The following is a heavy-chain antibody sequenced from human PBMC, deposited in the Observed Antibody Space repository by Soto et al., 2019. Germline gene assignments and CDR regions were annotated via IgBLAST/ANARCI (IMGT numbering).Heavy chain of an antibody. CDR1: GYFFTSHY. J-gene: IGHJ4*02. CDR2: INPNNGDT. D-gene: IGHD3-10*01. Sequence: QVQLVQSGAEVEKPGASVKVSCKTSGYFFTSHYIHWVRLAPGRGLEWMGRINPNNGDTNSPQKFQGRVTMTSDTSISTAYMEMSVLRSDDTALYYCASEITYGGGSFSLGLWGQGTLVTVSS. V-gene: IGHV1-2*06. CDR3: ASEITYGGGSFSLGL.